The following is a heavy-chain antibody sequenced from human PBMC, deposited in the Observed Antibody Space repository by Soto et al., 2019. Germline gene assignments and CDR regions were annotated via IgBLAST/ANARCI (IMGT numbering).Heavy chain of an antibody. CDR2: ISYDGSNK. D-gene: IGHD3-22*01. V-gene: IGHV3-30-3*01. Sequence: GGSLRLSCASSGFTFSSYAMHWVRQAPGKGLEWVAVISYDGSNKYYADSVKGRFTISRDNSKNTLYLQMNSLRAEDTAVYYCARDLYDSSGCLDYWGQGTLVTVSS. J-gene: IGHJ4*02. CDR3: ARDLYDSSGCLDY. CDR1: GFTFSSYA.